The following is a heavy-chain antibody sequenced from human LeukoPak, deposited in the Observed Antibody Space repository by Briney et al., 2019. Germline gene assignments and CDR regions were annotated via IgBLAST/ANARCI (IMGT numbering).Heavy chain of an antibody. CDR1: GYTFTGYY. Sequence: ASVKVSCKASGYTFTGYYMHWVRQAPGQGLEWMGWINPNSGGTNYAQKFQGRVTMTRDTSISTAYMELSRLRSDDTAVYYCATLGYCSGGSCSRRPTDYWGQGTLVTVSS. J-gene: IGHJ4*02. V-gene: IGHV1-2*02. CDR2: INPNSGGT. D-gene: IGHD2-15*01. CDR3: ATLGYCSGGSCSRRPTDY.